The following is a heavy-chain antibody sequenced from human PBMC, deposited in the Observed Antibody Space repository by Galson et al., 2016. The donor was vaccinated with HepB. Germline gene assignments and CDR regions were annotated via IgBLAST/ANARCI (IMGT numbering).Heavy chain of an antibody. J-gene: IGHJ4*02. V-gene: IGHV4-39*01. CDR3: ARHGPVTTHFY. CDR1: SGSISSSSYY. CDR2: IYYSGDT. Sequence: SETLSLTCTVSSGSISSSSYYWGWIRQPPGKGLEWIGSIYYSGDTFYNPSLKSRVTLSVDTSKKQFSLRLNSVTAADTAVYYCARHGPVTTHFYWGQGTLVTVSS. D-gene: IGHD4-11*01.